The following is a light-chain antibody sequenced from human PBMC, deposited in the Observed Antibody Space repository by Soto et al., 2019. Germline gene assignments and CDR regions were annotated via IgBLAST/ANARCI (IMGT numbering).Light chain of an antibody. Sequence: LTQPPSVSGAPGQRVTISCTGSSSNIGAGYDVHWYQQLPGTAPKLLIYGNSNRPSGVPDRFSGSKSGTSASLAITGLQAEDEADYYCQSYDSSLSGSGVFGTGTKVTVL. V-gene: IGLV1-40*01. CDR1: SSNIGAGYD. J-gene: IGLJ1*01. CDR2: GNS. CDR3: QSYDSSLSGSGV.